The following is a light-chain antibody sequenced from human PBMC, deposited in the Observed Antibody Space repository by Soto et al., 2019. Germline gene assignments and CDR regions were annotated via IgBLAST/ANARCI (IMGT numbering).Light chain of an antibody. V-gene: IGLV2-23*01. CDR3: CSYAGSSTYV. J-gene: IGLJ1*01. Sequence: QSARTQPASVSGSPGQSITISCTGTSSDVGNYDLVSWYQQLPGKAPKFILYEGSKRPSGVSNRFSGSKSGNTASLTISGLQAEDEADYYCCSYAGSSTYVFGTGTKGTVL. CDR1: SSDVGNYDL. CDR2: EGS.